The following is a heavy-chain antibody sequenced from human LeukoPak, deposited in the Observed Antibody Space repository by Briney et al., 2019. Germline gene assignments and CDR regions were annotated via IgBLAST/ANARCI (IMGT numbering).Heavy chain of an antibody. Sequence: PSQTLSLTCAVSGGSISSGGYSWSWIRQPPGKGLEWIGYIYHSGGTYYNPSLKSRVTISVDRSKNQFSLKLSSVTAADTAVYYCASPMIVVAKGAFDIWGQGTMVTVSS. D-gene: IGHD3-22*01. CDR2: IYHSGGT. V-gene: IGHV4-30-2*01. J-gene: IGHJ3*02. CDR3: ASPMIVVAKGAFDI. CDR1: GGSISSGGYS.